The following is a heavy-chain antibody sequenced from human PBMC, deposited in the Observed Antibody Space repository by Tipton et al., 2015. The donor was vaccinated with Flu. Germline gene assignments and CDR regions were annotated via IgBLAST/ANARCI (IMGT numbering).Heavy chain of an antibody. J-gene: IGHJ4*02. CDR2: INLDGSDK. Sequence: SLRLSCAASGFSFSTYWMHWVRQAPGKGLEWVANINLDGSDKYYVDSVKGRFTISKDNAKNSLYLQMNSLRADDTAVYYCARQIGGGDCYWGQGALVTVSS. CDR3: ARQIGGGDCY. D-gene: IGHD2-21*01. V-gene: IGHV3-7*03. CDR1: GFSFSTYW.